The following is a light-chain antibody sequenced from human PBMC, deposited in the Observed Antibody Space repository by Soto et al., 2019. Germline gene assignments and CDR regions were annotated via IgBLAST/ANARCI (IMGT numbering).Light chain of an antibody. CDR1: NSNIGSNP. J-gene: IGLJ2*01. CDR3: AVWDDSLNVV. Sequence: QAVVTQPPSASGTPGQRVTISCSGSNSNIGSNPVNWYQQLPGTAPKLLIYTNNERPSGVPDRFSGSKSGTSASLAISGLQSEDEADYYCAVWDDSLNVVFGGGTQLTVL. V-gene: IGLV1-44*01. CDR2: TNN.